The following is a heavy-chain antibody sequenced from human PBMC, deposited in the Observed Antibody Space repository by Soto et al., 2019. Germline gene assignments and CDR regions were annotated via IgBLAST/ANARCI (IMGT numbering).Heavy chain of an antibody. J-gene: IGHJ5*02. CDR1: GYSFTSYW. CDR2: IYPGDSDT. CDR3: ARRTAGGVGDYDYVWGSQTTNWFDP. V-gene: IGHV5-51*01. D-gene: IGHD3-16*01. Sequence: PGESLAISCKGSGYSFTSYWIGWVRQMPGKGLEWMGIIYPGDSDTRYSPSFQGQITISADKSISTAYLQWSSLKASDTAMYYCARRTAGGVGDYDYVWGSQTTNWFDPWGQGTLVTVSS.